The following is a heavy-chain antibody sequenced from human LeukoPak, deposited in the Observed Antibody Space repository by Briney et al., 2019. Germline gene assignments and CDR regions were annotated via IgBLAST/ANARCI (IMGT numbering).Heavy chain of an antibody. V-gene: IGHV1-18*01. Sequence: GASGKVSCKASGYTFTSYGISWVRQAPGQGLEWMGWISAYNGNTNYAQKLQGRVTMTTDTSTSTAYMELRSLRSDDTAVYYCARDRFGSGSYYTFDYWGQGTLVTVSS. CDR1: GYTFTSYG. CDR3: ARDRFGSGSYYTFDY. CDR2: ISAYNGNT. J-gene: IGHJ4*02. D-gene: IGHD3-10*01.